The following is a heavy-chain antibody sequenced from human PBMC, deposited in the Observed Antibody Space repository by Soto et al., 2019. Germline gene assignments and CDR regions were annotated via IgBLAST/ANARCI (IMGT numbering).Heavy chain of an antibody. CDR1: GFTFSSYA. CDR3: ARGFSAGKDSPPDF. D-gene: IGHD6-13*01. J-gene: IGHJ4*02. Sequence: GGSLRLSCAASGFTFSSYAMSWVRQAPGKGLEWVSAISGSGGSTYYADSVKGRFTISRDNSKNTLYLQMSSLRAEDTAVYYCARGFSAGKDSPPDFWGQGSLVTVSS. CDR2: ISGSGGST. V-gene: IGHV3-23*01.